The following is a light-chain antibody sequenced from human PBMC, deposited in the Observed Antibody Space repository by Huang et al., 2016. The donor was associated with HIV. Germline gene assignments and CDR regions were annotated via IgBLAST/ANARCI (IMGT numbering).Light chain of an antibody. CDR3: QQSYSYPHT. CDR1: QTVSRY. V-gene: IGKV1-39*01. J-gene: IGKJ2*01. Sequence: DIHMTQSPSSLSASVGDRITITCRASQTVSRYLNWYQHQPGKAPNLLIFAASTLQSGVPSRFSGSGSETDFTLTISSLQSEDFATYYCQQSYSYPHTFGQGTTLEIK. CDR2: AAS.